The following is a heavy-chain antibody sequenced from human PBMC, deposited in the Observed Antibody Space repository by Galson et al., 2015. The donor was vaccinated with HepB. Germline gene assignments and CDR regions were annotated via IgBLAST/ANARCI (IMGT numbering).Heavy chain of an antibody. CDR3: ARGTYCSSTSCYRRFLDP. CDR2: IIPILGIA. D-gene: IGHD2-2*01. CDR1: GGTFSSYT. J-gene: IGHJ5*02. V-gene: IGHV1-69*02. Sequence: SVKFSCKASGGTFSSYTISWVRQAPGQGLEWMGRIIPILGIANYAQKFQGRVTITADKSTSTAYMELSSLRSEDTAVYYCARGTYCSSTSCYRRFLDPWGQGTLVTVSS.